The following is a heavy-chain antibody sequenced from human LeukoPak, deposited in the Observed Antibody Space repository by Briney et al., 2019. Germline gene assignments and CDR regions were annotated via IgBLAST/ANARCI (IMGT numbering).Heavy chain of an antibody. V-gene: IGHV1-69*05. CDR3: ASGGHYCSGGSCHTNWFDP. D-gene: IGHD2-15*01. CDR1: GGTFSSYA. J-gene: IGHJ5*02. CDR2: IIPIFGTA. Sequence: ASVKVSCKASGGTFSSYAISWVRQAPGQGLEWMGGIIPIFGTANYAQKFQGRVTITTDESTSTAYMELSSLRSEDTAVYYCASGGHYCSGGSCHTNWFDPGGQGTLVTVSS.